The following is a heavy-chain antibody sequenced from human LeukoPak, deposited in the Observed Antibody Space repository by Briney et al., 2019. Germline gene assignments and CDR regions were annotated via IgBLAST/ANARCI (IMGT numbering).Heavy chain of an antibody. V-gene: IGHV3-30-3*01. Sequence: GASVKVSCKASGYTFTSYAMHWVRQAPGKGLEWVAVISYDGSNKYYADSVKGRFTISRDNGKNSLYLQMNSLRAEDTAVYHCARVLAKNWYYSMDVWGKGTTVTVSS. CDR1: GYTFTSYA. D-gene: IGHD1-1*01. CDR3: ARVLAKNWYYSMDV. CDR2: ISYDGSNK. J-gene: IGHJ6*03.